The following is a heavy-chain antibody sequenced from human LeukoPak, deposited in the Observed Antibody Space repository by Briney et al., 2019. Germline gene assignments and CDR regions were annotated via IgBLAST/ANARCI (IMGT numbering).Heavy chain of an antibody. CDR2: INNSGST. V-gene: IGHV4-34*01. Sequence: KTSETLSLTCAVYGGSFSGYYWSWIRQPQGKGLEWIGEINNSGSTNYNPSLKSRVTISVDTSKNQFSLKLSSVTAADTAVYYCARFSSTSYGYYYYGMDVWGQGTTVTVSS. J-gene: IGHJ6*02. D-gene: IGHD2-2*01. CDR3: ARFSSTSYGYYYYGMDV. CDR1: GGSFSGYY.